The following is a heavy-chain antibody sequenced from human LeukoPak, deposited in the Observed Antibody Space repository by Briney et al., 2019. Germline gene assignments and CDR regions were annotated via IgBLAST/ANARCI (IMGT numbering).Heavy chain of an antibody. J-gene: IGHJ6*03. D-gene: IGHD2-21*02. CDR2: ISSSSSYI. Sequence: GGSLRLSCAASGFTFNDYAMNWVRQAPGKGLEWVSSISSSSSYIYYADSVKGRFTISRDNAKNSLYLQMNSLRAEDTAVYYCARDDSKFYYYMDVWGKGTTVTVSS. CDR1: GFTFNDYA. V-gene: IGHV3-21*01. CDR3: ARDDSKFYYYMDV.